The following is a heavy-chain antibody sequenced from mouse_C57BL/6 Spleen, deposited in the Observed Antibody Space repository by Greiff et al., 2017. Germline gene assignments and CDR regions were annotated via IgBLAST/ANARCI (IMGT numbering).Heavy chain of an antibody. CDR3: ARYYYGSRGAMDY. V-gene: IGHV1-55*01. CDR2: IYPGSGST. Sequence: VQLQQPGAELVKPGASVKMSCKASGYTFTSYWITWVKQRPGQGLEWIGEIYPGSGSTNYNEKFKSKATLTVDTSSSTAYMQLSSLTSEDSAVYYCARYYYGSRGAMDYWGQGTSVTVSS. J-gene: IGHJ4*01. D-gene: IGHD1-1*01. CDR1: GYTFTSYW.